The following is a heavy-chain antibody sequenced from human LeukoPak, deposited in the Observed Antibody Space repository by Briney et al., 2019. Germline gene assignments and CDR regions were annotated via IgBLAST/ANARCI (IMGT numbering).Heavy chain of an antibody. D-gene: IGHD5-18*01. CDR2: IIPIFGTA. Sequence: ASVKVSCKASGGTFSSYAISWVRQAPGQGLEWMGGIIPIFGTANYAQKFQGRVTITTDESTSTAYMELSSLRSEDTAVYYCATAPPDGGYSYGYDYWGQGTLVTVSS. J-gene: IGHJ4*02. CDR1: GGTFSSYA. CDR3: ATAPPDGGYSYGYDY. V-gene: IGHV1-69*05.